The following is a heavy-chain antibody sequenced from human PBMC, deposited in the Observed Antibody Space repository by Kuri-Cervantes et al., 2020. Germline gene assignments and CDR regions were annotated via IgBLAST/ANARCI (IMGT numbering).Heavy chain of an antibody. CDR3: AREDIVVVPAAILGYGGMDV. V-gene: IGHV3-53*01. CDR1: GFSFSSNG. D-gene: IGHD2-2*02. CDR2: IYGGGST. Sequence: GGSLRLSCAASGFSFSSNGMSWVRQAPGKGLEWVSVIYGGGSTYYADSVKGRFTISRDNSKNTLYLQMNSLRAEDTAVYYCAREDIVVVPAAILGYGGMDVWGQGTTVTVSS. J-gene: IGHJ6*02.